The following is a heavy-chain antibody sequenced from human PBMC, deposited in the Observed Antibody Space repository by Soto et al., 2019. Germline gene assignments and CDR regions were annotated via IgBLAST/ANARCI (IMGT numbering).Heavy chain of an antibody. J-gene: IGHJ6*02. CDR3: ARDRVDCAFDEVCQYYGMDV. V-gene: IGHV4-30-4*01. Sequence: SETLSLTCSVSGGSIKSGDHYWSWIRQPPGKGLEWIGYIYYRGSTYYNPSLKSRVIISVDTSKNQFSLNLTSLTAADTAVYFCARDRVDCAFDEVCQYYGMDVWGQGTTVTVSS. CDR1: GGSIKSGDHY. CDR2: IYYRGST. D-gene: IGHD3-9*01.